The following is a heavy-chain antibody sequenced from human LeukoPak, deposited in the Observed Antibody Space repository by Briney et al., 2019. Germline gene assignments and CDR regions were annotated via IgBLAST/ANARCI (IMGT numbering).Heavy chain of an antibody. Sequence: PGGSLRLSCAASGFTFSSYWMSWVRQAPGKGLEWVANIKQDGSEKYYVDSVKGRFTISRDNAKNSLYLQMNSPRAEDTAVYYCAREGYLSAFDIWGQGTMVTVSS. CDR3: AREGYLSAFDI. CDR2: IKQDGSEK. CDR1: GFTFSSYW. V-gene: IGHV3-7*01. J-gene: IGHJ3*02. D-gene: IGHD2-15*01.